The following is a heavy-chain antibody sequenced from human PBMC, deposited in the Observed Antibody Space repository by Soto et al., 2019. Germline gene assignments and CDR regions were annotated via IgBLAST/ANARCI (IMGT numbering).Heavy chain of an antibody. D-gene: IGHD3-22*01. CDR2: ISGSGGST. CDR3: AKVLSPNYYDSSGYCTY. Sequence: GGSLRLSCAASGFTFSSYAMSWVRQAPGKGLEWVSAISGSGGSTYYADSVKGRFTISRDNSKNTLYLQMNSLRAEDTAVYYCAKVLSPNYYDSSGYCTYWGQGTLVTVSS. CDR1: GFTFSSYA. J-gene: IGHJ4*02. V-gene: IGHV3-23*01.